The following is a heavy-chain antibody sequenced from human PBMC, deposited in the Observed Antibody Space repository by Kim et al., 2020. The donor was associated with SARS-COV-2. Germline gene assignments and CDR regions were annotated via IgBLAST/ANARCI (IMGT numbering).Heavy chain of an antibody. CDR3: TRDDGDYPYYYYGMDV. Sequence: GGSLRLSCTASGFTFGDYAMSWFRQAPGKGLEWVGFIRSKAYGGTTEYAASVKGRFTISRDDSKSIAYLQMNSLKTEDTAVYYCTRDDGDYPYYYYGMDVWGQGTTVTVSS. V-gene: IGHV3-49*03. J-gene: IGHJ6*02. D-gene: IGHD4-17*01. CDR1: GFTFGDYA. CDR2: IRSKAYGGTT.